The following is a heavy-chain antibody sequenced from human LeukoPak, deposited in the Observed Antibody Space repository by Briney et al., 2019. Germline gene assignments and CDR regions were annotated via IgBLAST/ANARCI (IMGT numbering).Heavy chain of an antibody. D-gene: IGHD4-23*01. CDR3: AREYGGRVGYCDL. CDR2: IYYSGST. Sequence: ETLSLTCSVSGGSISSYYWSWIRQPPGKGLEWTGYIYYSGSTNYNPSLKRRVTISMDTSKNQFSLKLSSVTAADTAVYFCAREYGGRVGYCDLWGRGTLVTVSS. CDR1: GGSISSYY. V-gene: IGHV4-59*01. J-gene: IGHJ2*01.